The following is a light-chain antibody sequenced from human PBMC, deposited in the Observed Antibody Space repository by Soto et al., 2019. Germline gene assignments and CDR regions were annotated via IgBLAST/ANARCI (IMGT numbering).Light chain of an antibody. CDR3: QHYNTYPWP. V-gene: IGKV1-5*03. J-gene: IGKJ1*01. Sequence: DPQIGQPPPNLSASGEHRVTNTCRACQSISSWVAWYQQKPGKGPKLLIYKASHLESGVPSRFSGSGSGTEFTLTISSLQSGDFATYYCQHYNTYPWPFGRGTKVDIK. CDR1: QSISSW. CDR2: KAS.